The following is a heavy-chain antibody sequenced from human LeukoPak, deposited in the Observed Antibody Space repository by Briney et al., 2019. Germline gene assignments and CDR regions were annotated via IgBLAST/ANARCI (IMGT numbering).Heavy chain of an antibody. D-gene: IGHD3-16*02. Sequence: GGSLRLSCAASGFTFSSYAMSWVRQAPGKGLEWVSAISGSGGSTYYADSVKGRFTISRDNSKNTLYLQMNSLRAEDTAVYYCARGDYDYVWGSYRSPYYLDYWGQGTLVTVSS. V-gene: IGHV3-23*01. CDR1: GFTFSSYA. CDR2: ISGSGGST. J-gene: IGHJ4*02. CDR3: ARGDYDYVWGSYRSPYYLDY.